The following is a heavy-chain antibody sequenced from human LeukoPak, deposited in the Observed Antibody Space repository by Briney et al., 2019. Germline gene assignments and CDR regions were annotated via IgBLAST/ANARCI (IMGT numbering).Heavy chain of an antibody. CDR2: ISAYNGNT. J-gene: IGHJ4*02. CDR1: GYTFTTYG. V-gene: IGHV1-18*01. Sequence: GASVKVSCKASGYTFTTYGITWVRQAPGQELEWMGWISAYNGNTIYAQKLQGRVTMTTDTSTTTAYMELTSLRSDDTAVYYCARTPQRPYSSSWYTAFDYWGQGTLVTVSS. CDR3: ARTPQRPYSSSWYTAFDY. D-gene: IGHD6-13*01.